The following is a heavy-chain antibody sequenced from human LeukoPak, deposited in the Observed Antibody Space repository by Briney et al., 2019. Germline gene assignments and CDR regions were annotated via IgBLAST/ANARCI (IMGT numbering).Heavy chain of an antibody. D-gene: IGHD3-10*01. J-gene: IGHJ5*02. CDR3: ATRLMMVRVVNYWYDP. Sequence: GPSVKVSCKVSGYTLTELSILWVQQAPGKGLEWMGDFDREDGETIYAQKFQGRVIMTEDTSTDTAYMELRSLRSEDTALYYCATRLMMVRVVNYWYDPWGHGTLPAVSS. V-gene: IGHV1-24*01. CDR2: FDREDGET. CDR1: GYTLTELS.